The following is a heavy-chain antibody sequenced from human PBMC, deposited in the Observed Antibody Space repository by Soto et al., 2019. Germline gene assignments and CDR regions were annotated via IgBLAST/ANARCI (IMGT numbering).Heavy chain of an antibody. CDR1: GGSISSGGYY. Sequence: PSETLSLTCTVSGGSISSGGYYWSWIRQHPGKGLEWIGYIYYSGSTYYNPSLKSRVTISVDTSKNQFSLKLSSVTAADTAVYYCARVKLFYPYDILTGTFDFWGQGSLVTVSA. CDR3: ARVKLFYPYDILTGTFDF. V-gene: IGHV4-31*03. CDR2: IYYSGST. D-gene: IGHD3-9*01. J-gene: IGHJ4*02.